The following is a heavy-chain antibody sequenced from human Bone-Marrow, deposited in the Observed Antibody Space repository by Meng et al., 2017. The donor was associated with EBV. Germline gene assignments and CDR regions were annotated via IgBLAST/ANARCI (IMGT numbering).Heavy chain of an antibody. CDR2: IYHSGST. D-gene: IGHD6-13*01. J-gene: IGHJ4*02. V-gene: IGHV4-4*02. CDR1: GGSISSSNW. CDR3: ASLAAAGPPFDY. Sequence: APRHESGPSLVHPAGPLTLPGAVAGGSISSSNWWSWVRQPPGKGLEWIGEIYHSGSTNYNPSLKSRVTISVDKSKNQFSLKLSSVTAADTAVYYCASLAAAGPPFDYWGQGTLVTVSS.